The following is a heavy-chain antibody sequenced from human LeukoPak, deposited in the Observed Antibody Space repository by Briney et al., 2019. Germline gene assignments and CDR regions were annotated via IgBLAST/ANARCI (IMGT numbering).Heavy chain of an antibody. CDR2: ISAYNGNT. D-gene: IGHD2-2*01. CDR3: ARGGCSSTSCYFYYYYYMDV. V-gene: IGHV1-18*01. CDR1: GYTFTSYG. Sequence: ASVKVSCKASGYTFTSYGISWVRQAPGQGLEWMGWISAYNGNTNYAQKFQGRVTMTRNTSISTAYMELSSLRSEDTAVYYCARGGCSSTSCYFYYYYYMDVWGKGTTVTISS. J-gene: IGHJ6*03.